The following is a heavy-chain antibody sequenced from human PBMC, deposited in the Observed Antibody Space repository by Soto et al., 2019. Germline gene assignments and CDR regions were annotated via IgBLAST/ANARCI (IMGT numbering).Heavy chain of an antibody. Sequence: GESLKISCKGSGYSFTSYWIGWVRQMPGKGLEWMGIIYPGDSDTRYSPSFQGQVTISADKSISTAYLQWSSLKASDTAMYYCARLSCVKIYGVYHYYMAVWGKGTTDTGSS. CDR1: GYSFTSYW. J-gene: IGHJ6*03. V-gene: IGHV5-51*01. CDR2: IYPGDSDT. CDR3: ARLSCVKIYGVYHYYMAV. D-gene: IGHD4-17*01.